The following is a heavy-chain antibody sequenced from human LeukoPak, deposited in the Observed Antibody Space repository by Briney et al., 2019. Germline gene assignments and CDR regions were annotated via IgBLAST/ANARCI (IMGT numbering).Heavy chain of an antibody. CDR2: IYYSGST. V-gene: IGHV4-61*01. D-gene: IGHD6-13*01. Sequence: PSETLSLTCTVSGYSISSGYYWGWIRQPPGKGLEWIGYIYYSGSTNYNPSLKSRVTISVDTSKDQFSLKLSSVTAADTAVYYCARGARIAAAAPGAFDIWGQGTMVTVSS. CDR1: GYSISSGYY. CDR3: ARGARIAAAAPGAFDI. J-gene: IGHJ3*02.